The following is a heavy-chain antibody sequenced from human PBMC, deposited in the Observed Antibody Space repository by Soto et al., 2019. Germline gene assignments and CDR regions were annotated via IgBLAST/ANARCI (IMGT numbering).Heavy chain of an antibody. D-gene: IGHD3-22*01. CDR3: ARDQGYYESSGYFDY. CDR1: GFTFSNYA. Sequence: VGSLRLSCLASGFTFSNYAMHWVRQAPGKGLEYVSAISNSGDSTYYADSVKGRFTISRDNSKNSLYLQMNSLRAEDTAVYYCARDQGYYESSGYFDYWGQGTLVTVSS. J-gene: IGHJ4*02. CDR2: ISNSGDST. V-gene: IGHV3-64*04.